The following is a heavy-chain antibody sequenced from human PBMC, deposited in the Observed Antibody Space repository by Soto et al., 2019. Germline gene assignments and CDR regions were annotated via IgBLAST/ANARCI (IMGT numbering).Heavy chain of an antibody. CDR3: ARDPGMITFGGVIVHYGMDV. J-gene: IGHJ6*02. D-gene: IGHD3-16*02. Sequence: ASETLSLTCTVSGGSISSGGYYWSWIRQHPGKGLEWIGYIYYSGSTYYNPSLKSRVTISVDTSKNQFSLKLSSVTAADTAVYYCARDPGMITFGGVIVHYGMDVWGQGTTVTVSS. V-gene: IGHV4-31*03. CDR1: GGSISSGGYY. CDR2: IYYSGST.